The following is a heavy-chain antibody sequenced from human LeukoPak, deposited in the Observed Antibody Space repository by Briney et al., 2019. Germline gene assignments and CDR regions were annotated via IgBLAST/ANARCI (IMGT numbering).Heavy chain of an antibody. CDR2: IYYSGST. D-gene: IGHD3-22*01. Sequence: PSETLSLTCTVSGGSISSYYWNWIRQPPGKGLEWIGYIYYSGSTNYNPSLKSRVTISVDTSKNQFSLKLSSVTAADTAVYYCARMYYYDSSGYYPFDYWGQGTLVTVSS. CDR3: ARMYYYDSSGYYPFDY. J-gene: IGHJ4*02. CDR1: GGSISSYY. V-gene: IGHV4-59*01.